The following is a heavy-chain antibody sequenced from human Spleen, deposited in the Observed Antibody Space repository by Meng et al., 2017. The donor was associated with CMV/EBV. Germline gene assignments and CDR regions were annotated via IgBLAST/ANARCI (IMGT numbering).Heavy chain of an antibody. V-gene: IGHV6-1*01. CDR1: GDSVTSKSAA. D-gene: IGHD6-19*01. Sequence: QLRLHQSGPGLVKPSQTLSLTCASSGDSVTSKSAAWNWIRQSPSGGLEWLGRTYYRSKWYNGYAVSVKSRITINPDTSNNQFSLQLNSVTPEDTAMYYCARSGSSGWIDYWGQGTLVTVSS. CDR2: TYYRSKWYN. J-gene: IGHJ4*02. CDR3: ARSGSSGWIDY.